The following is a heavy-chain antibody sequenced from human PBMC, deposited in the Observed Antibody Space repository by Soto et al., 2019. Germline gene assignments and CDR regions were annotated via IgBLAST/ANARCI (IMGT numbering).Heavy chain of an antibody. V-gene: IGHV3-21*01. D-gene: IGHD2-15*01. CDR2: ISSSSRYI. Sequence: EVQLVESGGGLVTPGGSLRLSCAASGFTFSSYSINWVRQAPGMGLEWVSSISSSSRYIYYADSVRGRFTISRDNAKNSLYLQMNSLRAEDTAVYYCARDRLVAATSAPPCCYHGMDVWGQGTTVTVSS. J-gene: IGHJ6*02. CDR1: GFTFSSYS. CDR3: ARDRLVAATSAPPCCYHGMDV.